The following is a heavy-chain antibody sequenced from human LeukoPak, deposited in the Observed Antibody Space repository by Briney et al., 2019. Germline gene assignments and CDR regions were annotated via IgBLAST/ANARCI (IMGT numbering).Heavy chain of an antibody. CDR2: MNPNSGNT. D-gene: IGHD1-26*01. J-gene: IGHJ4*02. Sequence: ASVKVSCKASGYTYTSYDINWVRQAPGQGLEWMGWMNPNSGNTVYAQKFQGRVTMTRNTSISTAYMELSSLRSEDTAVYYCAREASGSYYQNDYWGQGTLVTVSS. CDR3: AREASGSYYQNDY. V-gene: IGHV1-8*01. CDR1: GYTYTSYD.